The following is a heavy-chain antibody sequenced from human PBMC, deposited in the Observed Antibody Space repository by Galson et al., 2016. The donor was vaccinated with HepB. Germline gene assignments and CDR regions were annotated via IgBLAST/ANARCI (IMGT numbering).Heavy chain of an antibody. Sequence: SETLSLTCGVSGGSFGRYYWSWIRQPPGKGLEWIGEIHHSGITNYNPSLKGRVTISLDTSKNQFSLRLNFVTAADTAVYYCSSLRMGRQLTRLQKIQRKYNDVMDVWGQGTSVTVSS. CDR2: IHHSGIT. CDR1: GGSFGRYY. J-gene: IGHJ6*02. V-gene: IGHV4-34*01. CDR3: SSLRMGRQLTRLQKIQRKYNDVMDV. D-gene: IGHD1-1*01.